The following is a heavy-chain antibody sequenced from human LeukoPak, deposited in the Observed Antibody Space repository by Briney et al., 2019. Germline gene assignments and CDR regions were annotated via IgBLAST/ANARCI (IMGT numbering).Heavy chain of an antibody. V-gene: IGHV4-34*01. J-gene: IGHJ5*02. D-gene: IGHD2-2*01. CDR2: INHSGST. CDR3: TRMQYQLLGWFDP. CDR1: GGSFSGYY. Sequence: PSETLSLTCAVYGGSFSGYYWSWIRQPPGKGLEWLGEINHSGSTNYNPSLKSRVTISVDTSKNQFSLKLSSVTAADTAVYYCTRMQYQLLGWFDPWGQGTLVTVSS.